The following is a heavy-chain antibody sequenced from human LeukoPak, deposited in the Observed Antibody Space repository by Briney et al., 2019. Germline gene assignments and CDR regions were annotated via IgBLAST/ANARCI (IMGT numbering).Heavy chain of an antibody. CDR3: ARDSGSYNEKNWFDP. CDR1: GGSISSYY. Sequence: SETLSLTCTVSGGSISSYYWSWIRQPPGKGLEWIGYIYYSGSTNYNPSLKSRVTISVDTSKNQFSLKLSSVTAADTAVYYCARDSGSYNEKNWFDPWGQGTLVTVSS. J-gene: IGHJ5*02. V-gene: IGHV4-59*12. D-gene: IGHD1-26*01. CDR2: IYYSGST.